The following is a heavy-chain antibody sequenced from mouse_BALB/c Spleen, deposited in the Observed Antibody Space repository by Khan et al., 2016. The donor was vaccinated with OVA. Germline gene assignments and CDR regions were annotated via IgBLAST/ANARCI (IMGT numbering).Heavy chain of an antibody. V-gene: IGHV1S137*01. CDR2: ISTYYGDS. D-gene: IGHD2-1*01. Sequence: QVQLKQSGAELVRPGVSVKISCKGSGYIFTDFSMHWVKRSHAKSLEWIGVISTYYGDSICNQNYKDKATLTVKKSSISSYMDLARLTSTDSDIYYCARGIGNYRFAYWGQGTLVTVSA. J-gene: IGHJ3*01. CDR1: GYIFTDFS. CDR3: ARGIGNYRFAY.